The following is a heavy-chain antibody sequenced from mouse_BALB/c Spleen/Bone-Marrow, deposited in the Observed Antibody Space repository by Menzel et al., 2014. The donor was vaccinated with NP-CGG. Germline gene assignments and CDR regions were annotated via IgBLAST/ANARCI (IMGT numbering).Heavy chain of an antibody. CDR2: INPSNGRT. CDR1: GYTFTSYW. Sequence: VQLQQSGAELVKPGASVKLSCKASGYTFTSYWMYWVKQRPGQGLEWIGEINPSNGRTDYNEKFKTKATLTVDSSSSTADMQLSSLTSEDSAVYYCTSPQLGRDYWGQGTTLTVSS. D-gene: IGHD4-1*02. CDR3: TSPQLGRDY. V-gene: IGHV1S81*02. J-gene: IGHJ2*01.